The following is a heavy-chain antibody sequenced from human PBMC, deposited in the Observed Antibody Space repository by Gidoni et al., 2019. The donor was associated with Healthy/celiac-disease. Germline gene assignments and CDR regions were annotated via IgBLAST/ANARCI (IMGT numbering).Heavy chain of an antibody. Sequence: QVQLQQWGAGLLKPSETLSLTCAVYGGSFSGYYWSWIRQPPGKGLEWIGEINHSGSTNYNPSLKSRVTISVDTSKNQFSLKLSSVTAADTAVYYCASSLSRGAVDYWGQGTLVTVSS. CDR3: ASSLSRGAVDY. D-gene: IGHD3-16*01. CDR1: GGSFSGYY. V-gene: IGHV4-34*01. CDR2: INHSGST. J-gene: IGHJ4*02.